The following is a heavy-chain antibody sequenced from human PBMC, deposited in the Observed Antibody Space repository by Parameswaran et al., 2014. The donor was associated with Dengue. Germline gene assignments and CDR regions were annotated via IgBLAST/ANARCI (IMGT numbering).Heavy chain of an antibody. CDR3: ARDRVVGATRSDY. D-gene: IGHD1-26*01. J-gene: IGHJ4*02. Sequence: WVRQAPGQGLEWMGWISAYNGNTNYAQKLQGRVTMTTDTSTSTAYMELRSLRSDDTAVYYCARDRVVGATRSDYWGQGTLVTVSS. V-gene: IGHV1-18*01. CDR2: ISAYNGNT.